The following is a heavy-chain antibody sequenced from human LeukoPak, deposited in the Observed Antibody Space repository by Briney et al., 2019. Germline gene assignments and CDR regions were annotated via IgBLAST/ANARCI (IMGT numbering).Heavy chain of an antibody. J-gene: IGHJ4*02. CDR2: ISGSGGST. D-gene: IGHD3-10*01. CDR3: AKSQDYGSGRYSVLYFDY. V-gene: IGHV3-23*01. CDR1: GFTFSSYA. Sequence: PGGSLKLSCAASGFTFSSYAMSWVRQAPGKGLEWVSAISGSGGSTYYADSVKSRFTISRDNSKNTLYLQMNSLRAEDTAVYYCAKSQDYGSGRYSVLYFDYWGQGTLVTVSS.